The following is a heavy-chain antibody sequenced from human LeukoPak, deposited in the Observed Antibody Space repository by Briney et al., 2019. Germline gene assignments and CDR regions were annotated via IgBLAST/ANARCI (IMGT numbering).Heavy chain of an antibody. CDR2: INPSGGST. CDR1: GYTFTSYY. J-gene: IGHJ6*02. V-gene: IGHV1-46*01. CDR3: ARDYGDPHYYYYYGMDV. Sequence: ASVKVSCKASGYTFTSYYMHWVRQAPGQGLEWMGIINPSGGSTSYAQKFQGRVTMTRDTSTSTVYMELSSLRSEDTAVYYCARDYGDPHYYYYYGMDVWGQGTTVTVSS. D-gene: IGHD4-17*01.